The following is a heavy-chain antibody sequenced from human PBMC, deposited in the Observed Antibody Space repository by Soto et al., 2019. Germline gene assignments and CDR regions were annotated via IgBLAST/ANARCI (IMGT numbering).Heavy chain of an antibody. CDR2: ISSSSSAI. Sequence: EVQLVESGGGLVQPGGSLRLSCAASGFTFSSYVMNWVRQAPGKGLEWVSYISSSSSAIYYADSVKGRFTISRDNAKKSLYLQMNSLRAEDTAVYYCAREGVTMVRGVTHNWFDPWGQGTLVTVSS. CDR1: GFTFSSYV. V-gene: IGHV3-48*01. CDR3: AREGVTMVRGVTHNWFDP. D-gene: IGHD3-10*01. J-gene: IGHJ5*02.